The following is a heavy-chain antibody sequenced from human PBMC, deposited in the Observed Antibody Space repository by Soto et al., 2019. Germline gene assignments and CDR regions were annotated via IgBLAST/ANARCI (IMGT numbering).Heavy chain of an antibody. J-gene: IGHJ4*02. Sequence: QVQLQESGPGLVGPSQTLSLTCTVSGASISSDGYYWGWIRQHPGKGLEYIAYMYYSGSTYYNPSLKSRVTMSVDAYKNQFSLKLSSVTAADTAVYYCARSRQTVTSRFDFWGQGALFTVSS. D-gene: IGHD4-17*01. CDR3: ARSRQTVTSRFDF. V-gene: IGHV4-31*03. CDR2: MYYSGST. CDR1: GASISSDGYY.